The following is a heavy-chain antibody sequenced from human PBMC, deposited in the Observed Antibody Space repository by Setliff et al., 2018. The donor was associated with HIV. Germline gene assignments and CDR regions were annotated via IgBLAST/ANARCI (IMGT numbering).Heavy chain of an antibody. CDR2: INIDSGHT. J-gene: IGHJ4*01. D-gene: IGHD6-25*01. CDR3: ARVPSGAAGLVRAGFYF. V-gene: IGHV1-18*04. Sequence: ASVKVSCKASGYMFTDYYIHWVGQAPGQGFEWMGWINIDSGHTNFAQKFQDRVTVTTDTSTNTTYMELRGLRSDDTATYYCARVPSGAAGLVRAGFYFWGQGTLVTVSS. CDR1: GYMFTDYY.